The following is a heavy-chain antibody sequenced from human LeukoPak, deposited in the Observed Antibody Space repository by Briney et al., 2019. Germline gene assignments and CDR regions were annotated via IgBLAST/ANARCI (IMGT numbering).Heavy chain of an antibody. D-gene: IGHD1-7*01. CDR1: GFTFGDYA. CDR2: IRSKAYGGTT. CDR3: SPDPPDQLELRPRAHDAFDI. V-gene: IGHV3-49*04. Sequence: PGGSLRLSCTASGFTFGDYAMSWDRQAPGKGLEWVGFIRSKAYGGTTEYAASVKGRFTISRDDSKSIAYLQMNSLKTEDTAVYSCSPDPPDQLELRPRAHDAFDIWGQGTMVTVSS. J-gene: IGHJ3*02.